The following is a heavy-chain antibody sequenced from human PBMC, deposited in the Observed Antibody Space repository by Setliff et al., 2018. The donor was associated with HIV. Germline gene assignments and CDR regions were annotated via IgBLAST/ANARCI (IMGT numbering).Heavy chain of an antibody. CDR3: ARVAATRDGFDY. J-gene: IGHJ4*02. Sequence: ASVKVSCKASGYTFTGYYMHWVRQAPGQGLEWMGIINPSGGSASYAQKFQGRVTMTRDTSTTTVYMEVSSLTSEDTAVYYCARVAATRDGFDYWGQGTLVTVSS. D-gene: IGHD2-15*01. CDR1: GYTFTGYY. V-gene: IGHV1-46*01. CDR2: INPSGGSA.